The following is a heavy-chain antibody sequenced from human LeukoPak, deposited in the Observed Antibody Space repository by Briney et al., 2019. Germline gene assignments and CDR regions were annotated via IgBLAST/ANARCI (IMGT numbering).Heavy chain of an antibody. J-gene: IGHJ4*02. CDR1: GFTFSSYT. Sequence: SGGSLRLSCAASGFTFSSYTMNWVRQAPGKGLEWVSSISSSSTYIYYADSVRGRFTISRDNAKKSLFLQMNSLRAEDTAVYYCARDGWATFDYWGQGTLVTVSS. V-gene: IGHV3-21*01. CDR3: ARDGWATFDY. D-gene: IGHD5-12*01. CDR2: ISSSSTYI.